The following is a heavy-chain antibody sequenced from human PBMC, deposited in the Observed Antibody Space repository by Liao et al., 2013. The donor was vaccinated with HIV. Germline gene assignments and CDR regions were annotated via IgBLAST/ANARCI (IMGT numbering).Heavy chain of an antibody. J-gene: IGHJ6*03. D-gene: IGHD2-21*01. CDR3: ARVARSRNYYHMDV. V-gene: IGHV4-59*01. CDR2: IYKTGNP. CDR1: GGSISSYY. Sequence: QVQLQESGPGLVKPSETLSLTCTVSGGSISSYYWSWLRRAPGKGLEWIGYIYKTGNPNYSPSLESRVSISWDPSKNQFSLNLTSVTTLDTAVYFCARVARSRNYYHMDVWGVGTMVTVSS.